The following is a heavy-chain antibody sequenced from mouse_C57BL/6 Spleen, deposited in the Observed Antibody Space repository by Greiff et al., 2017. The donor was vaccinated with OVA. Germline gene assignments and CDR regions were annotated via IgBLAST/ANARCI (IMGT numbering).Heavy chain of an antibody. CDR2: IDPETGGT. V-gene: IGHV1-15*01. CDR1: GYTFTDYE. Sequence: QVQLQQSEAELVRPGASVTLSCKASGYTFTDYEMHWVKQTPVHGLEWIGAIDPETGGTAYNQKFKGKAILTADKSSSTAYMELRSLTSEDSAVYYCTRAGITTVEGGPMDYWGQGTSVTVSS. J-gene: IGHJ4*01. D-gene: IGHD1-1*01. CDR3: TRAGITTVEGGPMDY.